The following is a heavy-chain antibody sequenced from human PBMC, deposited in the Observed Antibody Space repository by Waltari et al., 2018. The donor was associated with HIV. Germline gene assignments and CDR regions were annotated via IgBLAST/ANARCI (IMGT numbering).Heavy chain of an antibody. CDR1: GFTFSSYE. Sequence: EVQLVESGGGLVQPGGSLRLSCAASGFTFSSYEMNWVRQAQGKGLEWVSYISSSGSTIYYADSVKGRFTISRDNAKNSLYLQMNSLRAEDTAVYYCARGSDIVVVPATVNWFDPWGQGTLVTVSS. D-gene: IGHD2-2*01. CDR3: ARGSDIVVVPATVNWFDP. V-gene: IGHV3-48*03. CDR2: ISSSGSTI. J-gene: IGHJ5*02.